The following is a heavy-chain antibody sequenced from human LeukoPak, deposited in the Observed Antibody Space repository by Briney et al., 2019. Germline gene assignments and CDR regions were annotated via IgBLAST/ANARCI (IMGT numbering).Heavy chain of an antibody. D-gene: IGHD1-26*01. V-gene: IGHV4-4*07. CDR3: ARDFFSVWELSSSYYYYMDV. CDR2: IYTSGST. Sequence: KPSETLSLTCTVSGGSISSYYWSWIRQPAGKGLEWIGRIYTSGSTNYNPSLKSRVTMSIDTSKNQFPLKLSSVTAADTAVYYCARDFFSVWELSSSYYYYMDVWGKGTTVTVSS. CDR1: GGSISSYY. J-gene: IGHJ6*03.